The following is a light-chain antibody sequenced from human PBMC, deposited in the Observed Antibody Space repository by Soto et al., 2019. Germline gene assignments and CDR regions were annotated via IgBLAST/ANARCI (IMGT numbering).Light chain of an antibody. Sequence: EIVMTQSPVTLSVSTRYIATLSCRASQSVRSNLAWYQQKPGQAPSLLIYGAFTRATGIPARFSGSGSGTDFTLTISSLEPEDFAVYYCQQRSNWPTFGQGTRLETK. CDR3: QQRSNWPT. V-gene: IGKV3-11*01. J-gene: IGKJ5*01. CDR2: GAF. CDR1: QSVRSN.